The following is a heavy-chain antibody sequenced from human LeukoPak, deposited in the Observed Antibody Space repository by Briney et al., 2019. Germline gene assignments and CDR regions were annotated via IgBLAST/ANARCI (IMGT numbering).Heavy chain of an antibody. CDR1: GFTVSSNH. V-gene: IGHV3-53*01. CDR3: ATAEGEN. D-gene: IGHD3-16*01. J-gene: IGHJ4*02. CDR2: IYSGYGT. Sequence: GGSLRLSCAASGFTVSSNHMSWVRQAPGKGLEWVSIIYSGYGTYYADSVKGRFTISRDNSKNTLYLQMNSLRAEGTAVYYCATAEGENWGQGTLVTVSS.